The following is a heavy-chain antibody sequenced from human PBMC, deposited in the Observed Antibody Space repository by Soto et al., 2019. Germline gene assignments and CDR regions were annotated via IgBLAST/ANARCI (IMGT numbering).Heavy chain of an antibody. D-gene: IGHD6-13*01. V-gene: IGHV4-61*01. J-gene: IGHJ4*02. CDR1: GASVSSGNYF. Sequence: QVQLQESGPGLVKPSETPSLTCTVSGASVSSGNYFWYWIRQPPGKGLEWIGYIYYSGSTSYNPSLKSRVTISVDTSKNQFSLRLSSVTAADTAVYYCARASDPTSSWPSLDYWGQGTLVSVSS. CDR2: IYYSGST. CDR3: ARASDPTSSWPSLDY.